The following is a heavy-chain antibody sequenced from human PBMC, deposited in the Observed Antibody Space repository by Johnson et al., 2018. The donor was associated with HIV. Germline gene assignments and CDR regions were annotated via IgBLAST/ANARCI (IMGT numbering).Heavy chain of an antibody. J-gene: IGHJ3*02. Sequence: VQLVESGGGVVQPGRSLRLSCAASGFTFSNYAMHWVRQAPGKGLEWVSDINWNGDSTGYADSVKGRFTISKDNAKNSLYLQMNSLRAEDTALYYCARDRVGATPRTGYDAFDIWGQGTMVTVSS. V-gene: IGHV3-20*04. CDR2: INWNGDST. D-gene: IGHD1-26*01. CDR3: ARDRVGATPRTGYDAFDI. CDR1: GFTFSNYA.